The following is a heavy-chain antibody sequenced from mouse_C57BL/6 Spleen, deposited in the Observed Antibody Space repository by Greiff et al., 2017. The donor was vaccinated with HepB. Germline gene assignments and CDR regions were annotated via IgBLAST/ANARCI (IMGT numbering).Heavy chain of an antibody. CDR2: INPSSGYT. CDR1: GYTFTSYW. Sequence: QVQLKQSGAELAKPGASVKLSCKASGYTFTSYWMHWVKQRPGQGLEWIGYINPSSGYTKYNQKFKDKATLTADKSSSTAYMQLSSLTYEDSAVYYCAREDPISYFDVWGTGTTVTVSS. V-gene: IGHV1-7*01. J-gene: IGHJ1*03. CDR3: AREDPISYFDV.